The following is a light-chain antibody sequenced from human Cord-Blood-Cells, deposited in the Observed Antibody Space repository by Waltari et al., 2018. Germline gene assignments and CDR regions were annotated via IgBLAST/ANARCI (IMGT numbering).Light chain of an antibody. Sequence: EIVMTQSPAPLSVSPGARATLSCRARQSVSSNLAWYHQKPGQAPRLLIYCASTRATGIPARFSGSGSGTEYTLTISSLQSEDFAVYYCQQYNNWPRTFGQGTKVEIK. V-gene: IGKV3-15*01. CDR2: CAS. CDR1: QSVSSN. J-gene: IGKJ1*01. CDR3: QQYNNWPRT.